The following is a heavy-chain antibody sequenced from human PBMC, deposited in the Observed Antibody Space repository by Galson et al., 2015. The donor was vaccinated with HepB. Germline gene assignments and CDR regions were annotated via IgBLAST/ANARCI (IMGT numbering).Heavy chain of an antibody. CDR1: GYTFTTNG. Sequence: SVKVSCKASGYTFTTNGISWVRQAPGQGLEWMGWISAHNGDTKYAQKLQGRVTMTRDTSTSTVYVELRSLRSDDTAAYYCARDREYRLDYWGQGTRVTVSS. CDR3: ARDREYRLDY. CDR2: ISAHNGDT. D-gene: IGHD2/OR15-2a*01. V-gene: IGHV1-18*04. J-gene: IGHJ4*02.